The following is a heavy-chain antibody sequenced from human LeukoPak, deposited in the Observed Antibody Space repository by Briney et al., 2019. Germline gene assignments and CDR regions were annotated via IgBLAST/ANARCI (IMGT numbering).Heavy chain of an antibody. CDR2: IYYSGIT. J-gene: IGHJ4*02. D-gene: IGHD1-26*01. CDR1: GDSINNNNYY. CDR3: ARDGWESGDY. Sequence: SETLSLTCTVSGDSINNNNYYWGWIRQPPGEGLEWIGSIYYSGITHYSPSLKSRVTISVDMSTNQFSLRLSSVTAADTAVYYCARDGWESGDYWGQGTLVTVSS. V-gene: IGHV4-39*07.